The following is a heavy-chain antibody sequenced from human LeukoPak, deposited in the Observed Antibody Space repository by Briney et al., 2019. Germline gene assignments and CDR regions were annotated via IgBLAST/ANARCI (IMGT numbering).Heavy chain of an antibody. CDR3: ARGTLQGGSHYVLFDY. CDR2: IPIDGSTP. V-gene: IGHV3-74*01. J-gene: IGHJ4*02. D-gene: IGHD1-26*01. CDR1: GFAFSGYW. Sequence: PGGSLRLSCAASGFAFSGYWMHWVRQAPGKGLVWVSRIPIDGSTPTYADSVKGRFTISRDNAKNTLYLQMNSLRAEDTAVYYCARGTLQGGSHYVLFDYWGLGTLVTVSS.